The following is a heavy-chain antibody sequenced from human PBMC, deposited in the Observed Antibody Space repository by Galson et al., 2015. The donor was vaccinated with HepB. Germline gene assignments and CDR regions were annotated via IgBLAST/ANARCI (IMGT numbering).Heavy chain of an antibody. CDR3: AGHTTVATSLDY. V-gene: IGHV3-11*06. J-gene: IGHJ4*02. CDR1: GFTFTDYH. D-gene: IGHD4-11*01. CDR2: IGSSSSYT. Sequence: SLRLSCAASGFTFTDYHMSWVRQAPGKGLEWVSYIGSSSSYTSYADSVKGRFTISRDNARNSLYLQMNSLRAEDTAVYYCAGHTTVATSLDYWGQGTLVTVSS.